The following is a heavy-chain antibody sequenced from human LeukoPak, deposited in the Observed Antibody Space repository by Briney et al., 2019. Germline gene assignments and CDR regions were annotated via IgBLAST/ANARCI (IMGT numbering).Heavy chain of an antibody. D-gene: IGHD3-10*01. J-gene: IGHJ4*02. CDR1: GFTFSSYG. Sequence: PGGTLRLSCAASGFTFSSYGMSWVRQAPGKGLEWVSAISGSGGSTYYADSVKGRFTISRDNSKNTLYLQMNSLRAEDTAVYYCAKDSVGLWFGELLYLDYWGQGTLVTVSS. CDR2: ISGSGGST. CDR3: AKDSVGLWFGELLYLDY. V-gene: IGHV3-23*01.